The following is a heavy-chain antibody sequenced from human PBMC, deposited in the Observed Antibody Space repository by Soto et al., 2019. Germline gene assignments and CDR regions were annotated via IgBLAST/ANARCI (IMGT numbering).Heavy chain of an antibody. CDR1: GFTFSSYA. V-gene: IGHV3-23*01. D-gene: IGHD2-2*01. Sequence: EVQLLESGGGLVQPGGSLRRSCAASGFTFSSYAMSWVRQAPGKGLEWVSAISGSGGSTYYADSVKGRFTISRDNSKNTLYLQMNSLRAEDTAVYYCAKDALGYCISTSCLGPDYWGQGTLVTVS. J-gene: IGHJ4*02. CDR3: AKDALGYCISTSCLGPDY. CDR2: ISGSGGST.